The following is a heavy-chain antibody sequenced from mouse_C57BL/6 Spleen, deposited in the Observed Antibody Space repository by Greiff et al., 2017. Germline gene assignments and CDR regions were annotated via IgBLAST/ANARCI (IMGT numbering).Heavy chain of an antibody. CDR3: ARAYYGH. V-gene: IGHV1-69*01. CDR1: GYTFTSYW. J-gene: IGHJ2*01. Sequence: QVQLQQSGAELVMHGASVKLSCKASGYTFTSYWMHWVKQRPGQGLEWIGEIDPSDSYTNYNQKFKGKSTLTVDKSSSTAYMQLSSLTSEDSAVYYCARAYYGHWGQGTTLTVSS. CDR2: IDPSDSYT.